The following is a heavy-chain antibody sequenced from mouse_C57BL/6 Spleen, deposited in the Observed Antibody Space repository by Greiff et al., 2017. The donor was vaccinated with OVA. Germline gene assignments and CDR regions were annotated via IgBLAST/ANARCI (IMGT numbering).Heavy chain of an antibody. CDR3: ARGGGDLFDY. Sequence: VQLQQPGAELVKPGASVKMSCKASGYTFTSYWITWVKQRPGQGLEWIGDISPGSGSTNYNEKFKSKATLTVDTSSSTAYMQLRSLTSEDSAVYYCARGGGDLFDYWGQGTTLTVSS. CDR1: GYTFTSYW. CDR2: ISPGSGST. V-gene: IGHV1-55*01. J-gene: IGHJ2*01. D-gene: IGHD3-3*01.